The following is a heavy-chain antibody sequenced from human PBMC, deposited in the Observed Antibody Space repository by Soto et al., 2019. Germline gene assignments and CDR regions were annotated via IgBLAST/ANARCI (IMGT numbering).Heavy chain of an antibody. V-gene: IGHV4-34*01. CDR2: INHSGST. CDR1: GGSFSGYY. CDR3: ARGGNMRYCSGGSCYI. D-gene: IGHD2-15*01. J-gene: IGHJ4*02. Sequence: SETLSLTCAVYGGSFSGYYWSWIRQPPGKGLEWIGEINHSGSTNYNPSLKSRVTISVDTSKNQFSLKLSSVTAADTAVYYCARGGNMRYCSGGSCYIWGQGTLVTVSS.